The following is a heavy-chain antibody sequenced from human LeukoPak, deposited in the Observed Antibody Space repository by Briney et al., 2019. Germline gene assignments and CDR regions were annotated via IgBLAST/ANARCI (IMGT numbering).Heavy chain of an antibody. Sequence: PGGSLRLSCAASGFTFSSYEMNWVRQAPGKGLECVSYISSSGSTIYYADSVKGRFTISRDNAKNSLYLQMNSLRAEDTAVYYCARDRVVEAAAGEWYYYYGMDVWGQGTTVTVSS. CDR1: GFTFSSYE. CDR2: ISSSGSTI. V-gene: IGHV3-48*03. CDR3: ARDRVVEAAAGEWYYYYGMDV. D-gene: IGHD6-13*01. J-gene: IGHJ6*02.